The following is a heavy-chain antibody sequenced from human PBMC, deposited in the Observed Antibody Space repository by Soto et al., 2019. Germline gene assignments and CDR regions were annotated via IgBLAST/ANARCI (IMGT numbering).Heavy chain of an antibody. J-gene: IGHJ4*02. CDR2: IYYSGST. CDR1: GGSISSYY. CDR3: AGQTPYYDILTAYQPVERGLDY. D-gene: IGHD3-9*01. V-gene: IGHV4-59*08. Sequence: SETLSLTCTVSGGSISSYYWSWIRQPPGKGLEWIGYIYYSGSTNYNPSLKSRVTISVDTSKNQFSLKLSSVTAADTAVYYCAGQTPYYDILTAYQPVERGLDYWGQGTLVTVSS.